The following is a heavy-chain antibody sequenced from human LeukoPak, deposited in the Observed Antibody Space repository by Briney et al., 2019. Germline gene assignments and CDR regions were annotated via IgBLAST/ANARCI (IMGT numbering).Heavy chain of an antibody. D-gene: IGHD4-17*01. Sequence: ASVKVSCKASGYTFTSYYIHWVRQATGQGLEWMGWMNPHSGKTGYAQNFQGRVTMTRDTSISTAYMELSSLRSEDTAVYYCARLSSHYGDYKVDPWGQGTLVTVSS. CDR3: ARLSSHYGDYKVDP. J-gene: IGHJ5*02. CDR2: MNPHSGKT. V-gene: IGHV1-8*02. CDR1: GYTFTSYY.